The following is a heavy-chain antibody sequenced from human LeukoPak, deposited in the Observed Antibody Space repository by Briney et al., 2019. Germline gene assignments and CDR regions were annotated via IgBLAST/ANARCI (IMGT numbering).Heavy chain of an antibody. CDR1: GFTFKGYW. CDR3: VRLRYTYGKNFDC. Sequence: TGGSLRLSFSASGFTFKGYWMSWVRQAPGKGLEWVANIQQDGSEKKYVDSVKGRFTISRDNAKNSLYLQMDSLRAEDTAVYYCVRLRYTYGKNFDCWGQGTLVTVSS. D-gene: IGHD5-18*01. CDR2: IQQDGSEK. J-gene: IGHJ4*02. V-gene: IGHV3-7*01.